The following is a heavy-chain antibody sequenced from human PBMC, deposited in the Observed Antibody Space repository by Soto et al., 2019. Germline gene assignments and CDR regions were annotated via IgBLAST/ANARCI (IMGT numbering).Heavy chain of an antibody. Sequence: XXTLSLTCAVYCGSFNGYYWSWIRQPPGKRLEWIGEXNHSGXTNYNQYLKSXXTISVDTXXNQFYLKLSSVTAADTAVYYCAQTQRTRRNNDYWGQGTLVTVSS. CDR1: CGSFNGYY. J-gene: IGHJ4*02. V-gene: IGHV4-34*01. CDR2: XNHSGXT. CDR3: AQTQRTRRNNDY.